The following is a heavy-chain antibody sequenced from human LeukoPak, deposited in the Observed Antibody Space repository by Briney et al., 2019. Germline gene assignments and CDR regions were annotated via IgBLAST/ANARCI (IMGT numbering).Heavy chain of an antibody. V-gene: IGHV4-59*01. CDR1: GGSISSYY. J-gene: IGHJ3*02. CDR2: IYYSGST. D-gene: IGHD5-18*01. Sequence: SETLSLTCTVSGGSISSYYWSWIRQPPGKGLEWIGYIYYSGSTNYNPSLESRVTISVDTSKNQFSLKLSSVTAADTAVYYCAPVDTAMVHDAFDIWGQGTMVTVSS. CDR3: APVDTAMVHDAFDI.